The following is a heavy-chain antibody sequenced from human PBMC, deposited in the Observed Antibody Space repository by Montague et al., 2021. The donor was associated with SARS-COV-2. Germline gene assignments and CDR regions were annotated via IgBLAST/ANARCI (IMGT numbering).Heavy chain of an antibody. V-gene: IGHV4-39*01. J-gene: IGHJ4*02. CDR1: GGSISTCSYY. Sequence: SETLSLTCSFSGGSISTCSYYWGWIRQPPRKGLEWIGSIYYSGDTYHNPSLKSPVTISVDTSKNQFSLRLSSVTAADTAVYYCVRGGDYTDYGRVDYWGQGTLVIVSS. D-gene: IGHD4-11*01. CDR3: VRGGDYTDYGRVDY. CDR2: IYYSGDT.